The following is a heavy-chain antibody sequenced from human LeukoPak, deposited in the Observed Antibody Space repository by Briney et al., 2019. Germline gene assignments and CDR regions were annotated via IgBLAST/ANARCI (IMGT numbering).Heavy chain of an antibody. D-gene: IGHD1-14*01. Sequence: GGSLRLSCAASGFTFSFYWMHWARQVPGQGLVWVSRINPGGSSTAYADSVKGRFTISRDNAKNTLYLQMDSLRADDTGVYYCARSNQADDYWGQGTLVTVSS. V-gene: IGHV3-74*01. CDR3: ARSNQADDY. CDR2: INPGGSST. CDR1: GFTFSFYW. J-gene: IGHJ4*02.